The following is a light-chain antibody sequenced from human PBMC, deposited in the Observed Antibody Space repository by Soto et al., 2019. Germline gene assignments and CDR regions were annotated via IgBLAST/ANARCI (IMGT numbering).Light chain of an antibody. Sequence: EIVMTQSPATLSVSPGERATLSCRASQSVSSNLAWYQQKPGQAPRLLIYGASTRATGIPARCSGSGSGTEVTLTISSLQSEDFAVYYCQQYNNWPPGAFGQGTKVEIK. CDR1: QSVSSN. V-gene: IGKV3-15*01. CDR3: QQYNNWPPGA. J-gene: IGKJ1*01. CDR2: GAS.